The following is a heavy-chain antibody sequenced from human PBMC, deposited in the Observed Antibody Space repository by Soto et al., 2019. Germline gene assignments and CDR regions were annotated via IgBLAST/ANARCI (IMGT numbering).Heavy chain of an antibody. CDR3: TTARIQLWSGRAYYGMDV. D-gene: IGHD5-18*01. Sequence: GGSLRLSCAASGFTFSNAWMSWVRQAPGKGLEWVGRIKSKTDGGTTDYATPVKGRFTISRDDSKNTLYLQMNSLKTEDTAVYYCTTARIQLWSGRAYYGMDVWGQGTTVTVSS. CDR1: GFTFSNAW. V-gene: IGHV3-15*01. CDR2: IKSKTDGGTT. J-gene: IGHJ6*02.